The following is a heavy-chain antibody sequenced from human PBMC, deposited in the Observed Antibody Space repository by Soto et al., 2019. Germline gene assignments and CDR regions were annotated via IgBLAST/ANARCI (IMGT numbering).Heavy chain of an antibody. Sequence: GGSLRLSCAASGFIFSNAWINWVRQAPGKGLEWVGRIKSKADGGTTDFAAPVKGRFAISRDDSMSMMYMQMSSLRTEDTAVYYCTTYSYIHMPTVRFDYWGHGTLVTVSS. V-gene: IGHV3-15*07. J-gene: IGHJ4*01. CDR2: IKSKADGGTT. CDR1: GFIFSNAW. D-gene: IGHD2-21*01. CDR3: TTYSYIHMPTVRFDY.